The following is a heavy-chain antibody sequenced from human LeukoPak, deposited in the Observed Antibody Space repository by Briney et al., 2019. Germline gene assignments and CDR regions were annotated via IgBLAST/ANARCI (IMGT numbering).Heavy chain of an antibody. CDR2: ISGSGGTT. CDR3: AREALYDFWSGYYGVYYYMDV. Sequence: GGSLRLSCAASGFTFSSYAMSWVRQAPGKGLEWFSSISGSGGTTDYADSVKGRFTISRDNAKNSLYLQMNSLRAEDTAVYYCAREALYDFWSGYYGVYYYMDVWGKGTTVTVSS. CDR1: GFTFSSYA. V-gene: IGHV3-23*01. J-gene: IGHJ6*03. D-gene: IGHD3-3*01.